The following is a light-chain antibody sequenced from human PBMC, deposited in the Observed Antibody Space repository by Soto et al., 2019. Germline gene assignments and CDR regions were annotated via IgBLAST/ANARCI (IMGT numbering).Light chain of an antibody. CDR2: DVS. J-gene: IGLJ2*01. V-gene: IGLV2-14*01. Sequence: QSALTQPASVSGSPGQSITISCTGTSSDVGGYNYVSWYQQHPGKAPKFMIYDVSNRPSGVSNRFSGSKSGNTASLTISGLQAEDEAEYYCSSYTSSSTLVFGGGTKVTVL. CDR1: SSDVGGYNY. CDR3: SSYTSSSTLV.